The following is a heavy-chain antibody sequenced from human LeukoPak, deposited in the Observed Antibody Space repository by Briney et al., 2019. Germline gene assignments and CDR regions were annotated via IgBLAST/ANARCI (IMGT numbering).Heavy chain of an antibody. CDR2: IYYSGST. V-gene: IGHV4-39*07. CDR3: ARVKPYYFDY. CDR1: GGSISSSSYY. Sequence: SETLPLTCTVSGGSISSSSYYWGWIRQPPGKGLEWIGSIYYSGSTYYNPSLKSRVTISVDTSKNQFSLKLSSVTAADTAVYYCARVKPYYFDYWGQGTLVTVSS. J-gene: IGHJ4*02.